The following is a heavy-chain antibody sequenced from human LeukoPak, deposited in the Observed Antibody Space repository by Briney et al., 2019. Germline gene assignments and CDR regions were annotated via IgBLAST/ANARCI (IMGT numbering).Heavy chain of an antibody. Sequence: PGGSLRLSCAASGLSFSSYGLTWVRQAPGQGLEWVSTVSGSGGGTYYADSVKGRFTISRDNSKNTLYLQMNSLRAEDTAVYYCARVQRRLRFDPWGQGTLVTVSS. CDR2: VSGSGGGT. CDR3: ARVQRRLRFDP. J-gene: IGHJ5*02. D-gene: IGHD1-1*01. V-gene: IGHV3-23*01. CDR1: GLSFSSYG.